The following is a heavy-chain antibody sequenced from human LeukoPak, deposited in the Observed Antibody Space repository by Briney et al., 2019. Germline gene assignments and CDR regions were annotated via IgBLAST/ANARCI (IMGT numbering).Heavy chain of an antibody. CDR1: GFSVTTDSYC. D-gene: IGHD3-10*01. Sequence: PSETLSLTCTVSGFSVTTDSYCWGWIRQPPGKGLEWIGYDYCGGNTNYDPSLKRRVTISVDASKNQFSLTLTSVTAADTAVYFCARDHFGSLDSWGQGILVTVSS. CDR2: DYCGGNT. V-gene: IGHV4-61*01. J-gene: IGHJ4*02. CDR3: ARDHFGSLDS.